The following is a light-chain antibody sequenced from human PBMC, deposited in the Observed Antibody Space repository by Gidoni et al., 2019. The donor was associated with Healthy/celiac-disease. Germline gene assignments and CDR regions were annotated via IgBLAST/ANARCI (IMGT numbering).Light chain of an antibody. Sequence: DIQMTQSPSSLSAYVGDRVTITCRASQGISNYLAWYQQRPGNVHKILLSASSTLQSWVPSRFSGCGSVTDFTRTISSLQPEDVATYYCQKYNSAPFTFXGXTKVEIK. CDR2: ASS. CDR3: QKYNSAPFT. CDR1: QGISNY. V-gene: IGKV1-27*01. J-gene: IGKJ4*01.